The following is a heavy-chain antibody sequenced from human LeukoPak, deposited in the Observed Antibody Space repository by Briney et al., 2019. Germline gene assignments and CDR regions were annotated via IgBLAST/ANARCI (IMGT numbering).Heavy chain of an antibody. CDR3: ARGGDYYYYGMDV. D-gene: IGHD3-10*01. J-gene: IGHJ6*02. CDR1: GASLSNFY. V-gene: IGHV4-4*07. Sequence: SETLSLTCSVSGASLSNFYWSWIRQSAGKRLEWIGRIYISGFTNYNPSLKSRVTMSVVTSKNQFSLHLASVTAADTAVYYCARGGDYYYYGMDVWGQGTTVTVSS. CDR2: IYISGFT.